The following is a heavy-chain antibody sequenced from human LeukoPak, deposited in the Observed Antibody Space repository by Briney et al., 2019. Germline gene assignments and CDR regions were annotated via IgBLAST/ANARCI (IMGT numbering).Heavy chain of an antibody. CDR3: ARGVPNTN. Sequence: SETLSLTCTVSGGSISSSSYYWGWIRQPPGKGLEWIGSIYYSGSTYYNPSLKSRVTISVDTSKNQFSLKLSSVTAADTAVYYCARGVPNTNWGQGTLVTVSS. J-gene: IGHJ4*02. CDR2: IYYSGST. D-gene: IGHD3-10*02. V-gene: IGHV4-39*07. CDR1: GGSISSSSYY.